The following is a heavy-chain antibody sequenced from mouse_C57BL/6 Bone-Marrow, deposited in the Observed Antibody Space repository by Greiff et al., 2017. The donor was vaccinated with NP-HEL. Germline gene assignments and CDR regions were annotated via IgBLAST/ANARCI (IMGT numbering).Heavy chain of an antibody. CDR3: ARNYGSSLPYWYFDV. D-gene: IGHD1-1*01. Sequence: EVKLVESGGGLVKPGGSLKLSCAASGFTFSDYGMHWVRQAPEKGLEWVAYISSGSSTIYYADTVKGRFTISRDNAKNTLFLQMTSLRSEDTAMCYCARNYGSSLPYWYFDVWGTGTTVTVSS. V-gene: IGHV5-17*01. CDR1: GFTFSDYG. J-gene: IGHJ1*03. CDR2: ISSGSSTI.